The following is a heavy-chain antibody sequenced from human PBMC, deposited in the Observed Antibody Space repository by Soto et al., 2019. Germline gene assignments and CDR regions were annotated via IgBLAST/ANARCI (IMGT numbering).Heavy chain of an antibody. J-gene: IGHJ6*02. D-gene: IGHD6-6*01. CDR1: GGTFSSYA. CDR2: IIPLLNTP. CDR3: ARESSSPNYYYYGMDV. Sequence: QVQLVQSGAEVKKPGSSVKVSCRASGGTFSSYAVSWVRQAPGQGLEWMGVIIPLLNTPKYVQKFQGRVTITADASATTAYMELSILRSEETAVYYCARESSSPNYYYYGMDVWGQGTTVTVSS. V-gene: IGHV1-69*01.